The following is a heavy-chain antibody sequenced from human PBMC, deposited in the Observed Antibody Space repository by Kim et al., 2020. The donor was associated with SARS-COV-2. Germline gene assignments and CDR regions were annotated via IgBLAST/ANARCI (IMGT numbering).Heavy chain of an antibody. D-gene: IGHD3-16*01. CDR2: IYYSGST. Sequence: SETLSLTCTVSGGSISSGGYYWSWIRQHPGKGLEWIGYIYYSGSTYYNPSLKSRVTISVDTSKNQFSLKLSSVTAADTAVYDCARLLFLGTYVLKRGGFDHWGQGTLVTVSS. CDR1: GGSISSGGYY. J-gene: IGHJ4*02. V-gene: IGHV4-31*03. CDR3: ARLLFLGTYVLKRGGFDH.